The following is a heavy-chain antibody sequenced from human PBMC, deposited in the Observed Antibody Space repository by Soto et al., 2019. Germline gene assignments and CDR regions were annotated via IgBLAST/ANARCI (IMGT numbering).Heavy chain of an antibody. CDR3: ALIKDCSRTDCYLASFDP. V-gene: IGHV2-26*01. Sequence: QATLKESGPVVVKPTETLTLTCTVSGFSLSNARLAVSWIRQPPGQALEWLAHIFSNDDKSYSTSLKNRLTISKDTSKSQVVLTMTNMDPVDSATYFCALIKDCSRTDCYLASFDPWGQGTLVTVSS. CDR1: GFSLSNARLA. J-gene: IGHJ5*02. CDR2: IFSNDDK. D-gene: IGHD2-2*01.